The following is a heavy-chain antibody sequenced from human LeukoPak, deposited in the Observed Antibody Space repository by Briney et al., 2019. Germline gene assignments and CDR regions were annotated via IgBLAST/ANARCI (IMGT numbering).Heavy chain of an antibody. CDR1: GGTFSSYA. Sequence: SVKASCKASGGTFSSYAISWVRQAPGQGLEWMGRIIPILGIANYAQKFQGRVTITADKSTSTAYMGLSSLRSEDTAVYYCARIERITISRYYYGMDVWGQGTTVTVSS. J-gene: IGHJ6*02. V-gene: IGHV1-69*04. CDR3: ARIERITISRYYYGMDV. CDR2: IIPILGIA. D-gene: IGHD3-9*01.